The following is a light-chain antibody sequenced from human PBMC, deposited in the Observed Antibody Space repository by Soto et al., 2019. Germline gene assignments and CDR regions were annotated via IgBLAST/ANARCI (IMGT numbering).Light chain of an antibody. CDR1: QTIANW. CDR3: QQFDTFFWT. J-gene: IGKJ1*01. Sequence: DIQMTQSPSTLSASVGDRVTITCRASQTIANWLAWYQQKPGKAPKLLIYDDSRLESGVPSRFSGSGSGTDFTLTITVLQRADLATYYCQQFDTFFWTFGPGPRVEIK. CDR2: DDS. V-gene: IGKV1-5*01.